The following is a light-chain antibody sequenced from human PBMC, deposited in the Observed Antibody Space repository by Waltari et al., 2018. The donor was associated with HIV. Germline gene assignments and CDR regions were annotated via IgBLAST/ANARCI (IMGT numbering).Light chain of an antibody. V-gene: IGLV2-8*01. CDR2: EVS. J-gene: IGLJ3*02. CDR1: SSDVGGYNY. CDR3: SSYAGSNNRWV. Sequence: QSALTQPPSASGSPGQSVTISCTGTSSDVGGYNYVSWYQHHPGKAPKLMIYEVSKRPSGVPVRFSGSKAGSTASLTVSGLQAEDEADYCCSSYAGSNNRWVFGGGTKLTAL.